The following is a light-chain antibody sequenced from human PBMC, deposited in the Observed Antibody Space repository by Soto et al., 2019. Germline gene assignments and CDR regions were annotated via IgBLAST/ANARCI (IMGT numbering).Light chain of an antibody. Sequence: QPVLTQPASVSGSPGQSIAISCTGTSSDVGGYNYVSWYQQHPGTAPKLMIYDVSDRPSGVSNRFSGSKSGNTASLTISGLQAEDEADYYCSSYTTSSTLVFGGGTQLTVL. CDR2: DVS. CDR1: SSDVGGYNY. CDR3: SSYTTSSTLV. J-gene: IGLJ2*01. V-gene: IGLV2-14*01.